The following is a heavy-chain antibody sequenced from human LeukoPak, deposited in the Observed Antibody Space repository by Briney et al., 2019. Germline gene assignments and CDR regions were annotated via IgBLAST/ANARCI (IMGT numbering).Heavy chain of an antibody. CDR2: IKKDGSEK. D-gene: IGHD3-16*01. J-gene: IGHJ5*02. Sequence: SGGSLRLSCAASGFTFNSYWMSWVRQAPGKGLEWVANIKKDGSEKNYVDSVKGRFTIPRDNAKNSLYLQMDSLRAEDTAVYYCARFISLGAWGQGTLVTVSS. CDR1: GFTFNSYW. CDR3: ARFISLGA. V-gene: IGHV3-7*01.